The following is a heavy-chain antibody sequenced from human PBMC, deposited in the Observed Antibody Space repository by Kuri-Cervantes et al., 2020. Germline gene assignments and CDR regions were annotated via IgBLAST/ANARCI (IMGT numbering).Heavy chain of an antibody. CDR1: GYTFTGYY. CDR2: INPNSGGT. J-gene: IGHJ6*02. CDR3: ARAQGGIFFPYYGMDV. D-gene: IGHD3-9*01. Sequence: ASVKVSCKASGYTFTGYYMHWVRQAPGQGLEWMGRINPNSGGTNYAQKFQGWVTMTRDTSINTAYMELSRLRSDDTAVYYCARAQGGIFFPYYGMDVWGQGTTVTVSS. V-gene: IGHV1-2*04.